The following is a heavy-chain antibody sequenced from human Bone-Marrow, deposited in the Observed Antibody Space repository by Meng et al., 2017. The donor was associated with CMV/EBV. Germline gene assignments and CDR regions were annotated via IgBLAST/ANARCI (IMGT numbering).Heavy chain of an antibody. V-gene: IGHV3-7*01. D-gene: IGHD3-22*01. CDR1: GFAFSNYW. CDR2: INQHGSEN. CDR3: ATTYYYDDTDYP. Sequence: GESLKISCAASGFAFSNYWMTWIRQAPGMGLEWVGNINQHGSENQYADSVRGRFTISRDNARNSVYLQMNTLRAEDTAVYYCATTYYYDDTDYPSGQGTLVTVSS. J-gene: IGHJ5*02.